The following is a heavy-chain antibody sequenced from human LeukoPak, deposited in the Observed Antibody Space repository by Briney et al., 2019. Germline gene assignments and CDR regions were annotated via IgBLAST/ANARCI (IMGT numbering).Heavy chain of an antibody. V-gene: IGHV1-69*05. D-gene: IGHD6-19*01. J-gene: IGHJ5*02. CDR2: IIPIFGTA. CDR3: ARGKYSSGWYPKNPRYNWFDP. Sequence: ASVKVSCKASGGTFISYAISWVRQAPGQGLEWMGGIIPIFGTANYAQKFQGRVTITTDESTSTADMELSSLRSEDTAVYYCARGKYSSGWYPKNPRYNWFDPWGQGTLVTVSS. CDR1: GGTFISYA.